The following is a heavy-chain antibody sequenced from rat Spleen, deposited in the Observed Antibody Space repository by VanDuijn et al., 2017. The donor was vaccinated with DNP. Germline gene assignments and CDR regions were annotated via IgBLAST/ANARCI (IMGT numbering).Heavy chain of an antibody. V-gene: IGHV5-7*01. CDR1: GFTSSDYH. Sequence: EVQLVASGGGLVQPGRSLKLSCATSGFTSSDYHMAWVRQAPKKGLEWVATISYDGTNTYYRDSVKGRFTVSRDNVESTLYLQMDSLRSEDTATYYCTRVGLRVLFDYWGQGVMVTVSS. CDR3: TRVGLRVLFDY. CDR2: ISYDGTNT. D-gene: IGHD1-11*01. J-gene: IGHJ2*01.